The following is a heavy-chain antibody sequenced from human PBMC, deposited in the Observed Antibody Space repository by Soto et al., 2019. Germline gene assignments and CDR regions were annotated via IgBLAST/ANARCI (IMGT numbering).Heavy chain of an antibody. J-gene: IGHJ5*02. CDR2: INHSGRT. V-gene: IGHV4-34*01. D-gene: IGHD1-26*01. Sequence: SETLSLTCAVYGGSFIDYYCNFIRHPPGKGLEWIGEINHSGRTNYNPSLKSRVTISLDTSKNNFSLKLSSVTAADTAVYYCARGRVGATNWNWFDPWGQGTLVTVSS. CDR1: GGSFIDYY. CDR3: ARGRVGATNWNWFDP.